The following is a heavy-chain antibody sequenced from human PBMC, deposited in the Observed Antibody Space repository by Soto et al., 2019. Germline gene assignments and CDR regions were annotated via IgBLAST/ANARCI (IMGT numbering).Heavy chain of an antibody. Sequence: SETLSLTCTVSGGSISSYYWSWIRQPPGKGLEWIGYIYYSGSTNYNPSLKSRVTISVDTSKNQFSLKLSSVTAADTAVYYCARQGEYPSNYFDYWGQGTLVTVSS. CDR3: ARQGEYPSNYFDY. CDR2: IYYSGST. J-gene: IGHJ4*02. CDR1: GGSISSYY. V-gene: IGHV4-59*08.